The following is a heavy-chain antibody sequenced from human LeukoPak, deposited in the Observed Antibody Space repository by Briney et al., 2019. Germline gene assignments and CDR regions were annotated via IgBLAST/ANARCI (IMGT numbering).Heavy chain of an antibody. D-gene: IGHD6-13*01. CDR3: AGTVAAAALAEGYWFDP. V-gene: IGHV4-59*08. Sequence: SDTLSLTCTVYGGSISSYYWSWIRQPPAKGLEWIGYMFYSGNTNYNSSLKSRVTISLDTSINQFSLKLSSVTAADTAVYYCAGTVAAAALAEGYWFDPWGQGTLVTVSS. CDR1: GGSISSYY. J-gene: IGHJ5*02. CDR2: MFYSGNT.